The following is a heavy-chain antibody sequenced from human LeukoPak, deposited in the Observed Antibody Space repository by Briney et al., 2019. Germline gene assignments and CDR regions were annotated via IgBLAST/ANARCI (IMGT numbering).Heavy chain of an antibody. J-gene: IGHJ3*02. D-gene: IGHD1-26*01. CDR2: ISYDGSNK. Sequence: PGGSLRLSCAASGFTFSSYAMHWVRQAPGKGLEWVAVISYDGSNKYYADSVKGRFTISRDNSKNTLYLQMNSLRAEDNAVYYCAREVAGATSAAFDIWGQGTMVTASS. CDR1: GFTFSSYA. CDR3: AREVAGATSAAFDI. V-gene: IGHV3-30*04.